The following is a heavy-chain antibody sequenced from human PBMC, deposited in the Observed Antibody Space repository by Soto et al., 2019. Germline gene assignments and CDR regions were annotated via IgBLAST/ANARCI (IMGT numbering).Heavy chain of an antibody. V-gene: IGHV4-31*03. D-gene: IGHD2-15*01. CDR3: AREPRGRSGILKDNWFDP. Sequence: QVQLQESGPGLVKPSQTLSLTCTVSGGSISSGGYYWSWIRQHPGKGLEWIGYIYYSGSTYYNPSLKSRVTISVDTSKNQFSLKLSSVTAADTAVYYCAREPRGRSGILKDNWFDPWGQGTLVTVSS. CDR1: GGSISSGGYY. CDR2: IYYSGST. J-gene: IGHJ5*02.